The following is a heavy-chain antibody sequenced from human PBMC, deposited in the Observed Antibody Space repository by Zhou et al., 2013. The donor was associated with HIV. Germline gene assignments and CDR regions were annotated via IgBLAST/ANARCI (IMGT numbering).Heavy chain of an antibody. Sequence: QVQLVQSGAEVKKPGASVKVSCKASGYTFTDYYIHWVRQAPGQGLEWMGWINCNSGGTKYEQKFQDRVTMTRDTSINTAYMELRRLRSDDTAVYYCARLTFGSDYYMGVWGKGTTVTVSS. V-gene: IGHV1-2*02. CDR2: INCNSGGT. CDR3: ARLTFGSDYYMGV. CDR1: GYTFTDYY. J-gene: IGHJ6*03. D-gene: IGHD3-10*01.